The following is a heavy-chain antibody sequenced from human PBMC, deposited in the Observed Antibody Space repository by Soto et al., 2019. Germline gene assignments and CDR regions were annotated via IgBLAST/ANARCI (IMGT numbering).Heavy chain of an antibody. V-gene: IGHV3-74*01. CDR3: ARGLRGYYGKDV. CDR1: GFTFSDYW. D-gene: IGHD4-17*01. J-gene: IGHJ6*02. CDR2: IKGDASSI. Sequence: GGSLRLSCAASGFTFSDYWMHWVRQAPGKGLVWVSRIKGDASSIAYADSVRGRFTISRDNAKNTLYLQTNSLRAEDTAVYYSARGLRGYYGKDVWGQGTTVTVSS.